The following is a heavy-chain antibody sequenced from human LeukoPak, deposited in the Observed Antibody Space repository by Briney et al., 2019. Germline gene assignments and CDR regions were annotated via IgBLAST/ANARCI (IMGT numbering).Heavy chain of an antibody. CDR2: IKSKTDGGTS. CDR1: GLTFTNAW. D-gene: IGHD1-26*01. Sequence: GGSLRLSCATSGLTFTNAWMSWFRQAPGKGLEWVGRIKSKTDGGTSDYAAPVQGRFTISRDDSKNTLYLQMNSLKIEDTAVYYCATDPGEWEPIWGQGTMVTVSS. J-gene: IGHJ3*02. CDR3: ATDPGEWEPI. V-gene: IGHV3-15*01.